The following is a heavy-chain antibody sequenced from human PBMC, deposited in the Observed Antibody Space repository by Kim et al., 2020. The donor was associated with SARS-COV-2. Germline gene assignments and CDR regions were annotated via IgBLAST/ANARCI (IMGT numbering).Heavy chain of an antibody. V-gene: IGHV3-23*01. CDR3: AKTRREDRSVLWSHSDY. J-gene: IGHJ4*02. CDR2: ISGSGGST. Sequence: GGSLRLSCAASGFTFSSYAMSWVRQAPGKGLEWVSAISGSGGSTYYADSVKGRFTISRDNSKNTLYLQMNSLRAEDTAVYYCAKTRREDRSVLWSHSDYWGQGTLVTVSS. CDR1: GFTFSSYA. D-gene: IGHD2-21*01.